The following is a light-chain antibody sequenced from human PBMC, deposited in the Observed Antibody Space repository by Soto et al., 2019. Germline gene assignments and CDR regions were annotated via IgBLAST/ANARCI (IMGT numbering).Light chain of an antibody. J-gene: IGLJ3*02. V-gene: IGLV4-69*01. CDR1: SGHSPYA. Sequence: QLVLTQSPSASASLGASVKLTCTLNSGHSPYAIAWHQQQPEKGPRYLMKLNSDGSHIKGDGIPDRFSGSSSGAERYLTISSLQSEDEADYYCQTWGTGIRVFGGGTKLTVL. CDR2: LNSDGSH. CDR3: QTWGTGIRV.